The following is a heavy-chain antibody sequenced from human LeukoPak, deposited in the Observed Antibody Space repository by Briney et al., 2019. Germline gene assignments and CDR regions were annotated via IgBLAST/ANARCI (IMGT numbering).Heavy chain of an antibody. V-gene: IGHV4-34*01. CDR2: INHSGST. J-gene: IGHJ6*02. D-gene: IGHD5-18*01. CDR3: ARVRRGYSYVPYYYYGMDV. Sequence: SEPLSLTCAVYGGSFSGYYWGWIRQPPGKGLEWIGEINHSGSTNYNPSLKSRVTISVDTSKNQFSLKLSSVTAADTAVYYCARVRRGYSYVPYYYYGMDVWGQGTTVTVSS. CDR1: GGSFSGYY.